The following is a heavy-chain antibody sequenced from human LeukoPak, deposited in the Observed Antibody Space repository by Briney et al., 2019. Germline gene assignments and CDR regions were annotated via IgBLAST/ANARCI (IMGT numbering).Heavy chain of an antibody. V-gene: IGHV1-58*01. D-gene: IGHD3-22*01. CDR1: GFTFTSSA. Sequence: SVKVSCKASGFTFTSSAVQWVRQARGQRLEWIGWIVVGSGNSNYAQKFQERVTITRDMSTSTAYMELSSLRSEDTAVYYCAAAYYYDSSGYYNYYYGRDVWGQGTTVTVSS. CDR2: IVVGSGNS. CDR3: AAAYYYDSSGYYNYYYGRDV. J-gene: IGHJ6*02.